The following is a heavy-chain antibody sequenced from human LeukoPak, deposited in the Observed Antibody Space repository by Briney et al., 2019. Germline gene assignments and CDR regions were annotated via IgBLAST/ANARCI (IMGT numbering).Heavy chain of an antibody. CDR1: GFTFSSYG. J-gene: IGHJ4*02. V-gene: IGHV3-30*18. CDR3: AKEAGYCSSTSCAAGYYFDY. CDR2: ISYDGSNK. D-gene: IGHD2-2*01. Sequence: GGSLRLSCAASGFTFSSYGMHWVRQAPGKGLEWVAVISYDGSNKYYADSVKGRFTISRDNSKNTLYLQMNSLRAEDTAVYYCAKEAGYCSSTSCAAGYYFDYWGQGTLVTVSS.